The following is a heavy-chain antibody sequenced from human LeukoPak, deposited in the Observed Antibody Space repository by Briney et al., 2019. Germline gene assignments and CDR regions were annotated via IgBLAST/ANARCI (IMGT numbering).Heavy chain of an antibody. CDR2: IKQDGYEK. V-gene: IGHV3-7*01. Sequence: GGSLRLSCAASGFTFSSYSMNWVRQTPEKGLEWVANIKQDGYEKYYVDSVKGRFTISRDNAKNSLYLQMNSLRAEDTAVYYCARGHYQLSWGQGILVTVSS. CDR1: GFTFSSYS. D-gene: IGHD2-2*01. CDR3: ARGHYQLS. J-gene: IGHJ5*02.